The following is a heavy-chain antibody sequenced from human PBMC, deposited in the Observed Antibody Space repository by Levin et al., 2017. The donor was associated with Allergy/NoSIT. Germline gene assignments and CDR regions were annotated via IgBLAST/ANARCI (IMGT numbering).Heavy chain of an antibody. J-gene: IGHJ6*02. CDR1: GGSISSSY. Sequence: SQTLSLTCTVSGGSISSSYWSWIRQPPGKGLEWIGYIYYSGSTNYNPSLKSRVTISVDTSKKQFSLKLSSVTAADTAVYYCARTRGSTAMGFYYYYYYGMDVWGQGTTVTVSS. CDR3: ARTRGSTAMGFYYYYYYGMDV. D-gene: IGHD5-18*01. CDR2: IYYSGST. V-gene: IGHV4-59*01.